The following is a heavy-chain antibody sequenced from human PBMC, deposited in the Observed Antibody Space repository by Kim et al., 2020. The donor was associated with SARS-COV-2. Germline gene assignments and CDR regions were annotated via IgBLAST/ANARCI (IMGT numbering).Heavy chain of an antibody. CDR1: GFTFDTYA. Sequence: GGSLRLSCVASGFTFDTYAMSWVRQAPGKGLEWVSVISGNGVNKFHADSVRGRFTISRDKSKNTLYLQMNSLRDEDTALYYCAKVVVMDGYNYYYYYGMDVWGQGTAVTVSS. CDR3: AKVVVMDGYNYYYYYGMDV. V-gene: IGHV3-23*01. J-gene: IGHJ6*02. CDR2: ISGNGVNK. D-gene: IGHD3-22*01.